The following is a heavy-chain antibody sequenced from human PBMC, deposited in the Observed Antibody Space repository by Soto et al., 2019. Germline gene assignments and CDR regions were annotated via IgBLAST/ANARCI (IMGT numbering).Heavy chain of an antibody. Sequence: SETLSLTCAVYGGSFSGYYCSWIRQPPGKGLEWIGEINHSGSTNYNPSLKSRVTISVDTSKNQFSLKLSSVTAADTAVYYCARRDYSSSSSYFDYWGQGTLVTVSS. D-gene: IGHD6-6*01. CDR3: ARRDYSSSSSYFDY. V-gene: IGHV4-34*01. CDR1: GGSFSGYY. CDR2: INHSGST. J-gene: IGHJ4*02.